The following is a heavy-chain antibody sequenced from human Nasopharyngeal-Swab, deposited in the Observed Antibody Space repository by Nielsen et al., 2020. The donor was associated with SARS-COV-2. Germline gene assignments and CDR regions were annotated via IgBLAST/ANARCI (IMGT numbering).Heavy chain of an antibody. CDR2: MNPNSGNT. D-gene: IGHD3-9*01. V-gene: IGHV1-8*01. CDR3: ARGTTVRYFDWLFADYGMDV. CDR1: GYTFTSYD. Sequence: ASVKVSCKASGYTFTSYDINWVRQATGQGLEWMGWMNPNSGNTGYAQKFQGRVTMTRKTSISTAYMELSSLRSEDTAVYYCARGTTVRYFDWLFADYGMDVWGQGTTVTVSS. J-gene: IGHJ6*02.